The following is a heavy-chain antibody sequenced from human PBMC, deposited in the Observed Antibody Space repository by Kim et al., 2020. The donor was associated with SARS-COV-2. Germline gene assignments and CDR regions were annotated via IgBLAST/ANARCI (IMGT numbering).Heavy chain of an antibody. Sequence: VKGRVTISIDESKNTMYLQMNSLKTEDTAVYYCTTDSESYYEDYYYSMDVWGQGTTVTVSS. V-gene: IGHV3-15*01. D-gene: IGHD1-26*01. J-gene: IGHJ6*02. CDR3: TTDSESYYEDYYYSMDV.